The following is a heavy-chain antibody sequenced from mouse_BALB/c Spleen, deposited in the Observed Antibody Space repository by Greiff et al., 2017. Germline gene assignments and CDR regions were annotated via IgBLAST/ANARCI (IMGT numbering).Heavy chain of an antibody. CDR1: GFNIKDYY. V-gene: IGHV14-4*02. CDR2: IDPENGDT. D-gene: IGHD2-4*01. Sequence: VQLQQSGAELVRSGASVKLSCTASGFNIKDYYMHWVKQRPEQGLEWIGWIDPENGDTEYAPKFQGKATMTADTSSNTAYLQLSSLTSEDTAVYYCTHTMIREGAFAYGGQGTLVTVSA. CDR3: THTMIREGAFAY. J-gene: IGHJ3*01.